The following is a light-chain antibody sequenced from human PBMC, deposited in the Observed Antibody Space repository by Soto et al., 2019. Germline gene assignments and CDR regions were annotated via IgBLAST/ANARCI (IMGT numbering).Light chain of an antibody. Sequence: QSALTQPASVSGSPGQSITISCTGASSDVGAYNRVSWYQQHSGKAPKLMIYEVSNRPSEVSNRFSGSKSGNTAALTISGLQAEDEADYYCLSYTTGSSYVFGTGTKLPVL. CDR2: EVS. J-gene: IGLJ1*01. V-gene: IGLV2-14*01. CDR3: LSYTTGSSYV. CDR1: SSDVGAYNR.